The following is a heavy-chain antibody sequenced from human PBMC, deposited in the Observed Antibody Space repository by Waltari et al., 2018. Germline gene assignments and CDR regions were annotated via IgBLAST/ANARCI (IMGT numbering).Heavy chain of an antibody. CDR1: GFTVGNNF. CDR2: IYSGGST. D-gene: IGHD1-1*01. CDR3: AKVDNVGLNNY. V-gene: IGHV3-53*01. J-gene: IGHJ4*02. Sequence: EVQLVESGGDLIQPGGSLRLSCAASGFTVGNNFMGWVRQAPGKGLEWVSVIYSGGSTNYIDSVRGQFTISRDSSKNTLYLQMNSLRAEDTAVYYCAKVDNVGLNNYWGQGTLVTVSS.